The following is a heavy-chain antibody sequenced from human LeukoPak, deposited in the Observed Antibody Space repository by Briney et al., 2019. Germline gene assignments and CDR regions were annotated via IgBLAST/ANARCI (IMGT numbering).Heavy chain of an antibody. Sequence: PGGSLRLSCEASGFIFSDYGMHWVRQAPGKGLEWVAVIWYDGSNKYYADSVKGRFTISRDNSKNTLYLQMNSLRAGDTAVYYCARDHHYGSYYYYYGMDVWGQGTTVTVSS. CDR2: IWYDGSNK. CDR1: GFIFSDYG. J-gene: IGHJ6*02. V-gene: IGHV3-33*01. D-gene: IGHD1-26*01. CDR3: ARDHHYGSYYYYYGMDV.